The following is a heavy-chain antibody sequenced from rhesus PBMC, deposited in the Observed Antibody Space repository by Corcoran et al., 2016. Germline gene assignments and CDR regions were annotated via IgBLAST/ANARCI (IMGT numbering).Heavy chain of an antibody. CDR2: ISGSGGGA. D-gene: IGHD2-39*01. J-gene: IGHJ5-2*02. CDR1: GGSVSSNY. V-gene: IGHV4-160*01. CDR3: ATLVGVPGSLDV. Sequence: QVQLQESGPGLVKPSEILSLTCAVSGGSVSSNYWRWIRQSPGNGLEWIVRISGSGGGADYNPSRKSRVTRATETCKNQFSLRLTSVTAADTALYFCATLVGVPGSLDVWGRGVLVTVSS.